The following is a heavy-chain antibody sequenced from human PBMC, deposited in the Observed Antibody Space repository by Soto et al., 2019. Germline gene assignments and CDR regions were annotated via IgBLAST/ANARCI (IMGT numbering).Heavy chain of an antibody. D-gene: IGHD2-15*01. J-gene: IGHJ3*02. CDR3: ARDDEYCSGGSCYSGAFDI. V-gene: IGHV4-61*01. CDR2: IYYSGST. Sequence: PSETLSLTCTVSGGSVSSGSYYWSWIRQPPGKGLEWIGYIYYSGSTNYNPSLKSRVTISVDTSKNQFSLKLSSVTAADTAVYYCARDDEYCSGGSCYSGAFDIWGQGTMVTV. CDR1: GGSVSSGSYY.